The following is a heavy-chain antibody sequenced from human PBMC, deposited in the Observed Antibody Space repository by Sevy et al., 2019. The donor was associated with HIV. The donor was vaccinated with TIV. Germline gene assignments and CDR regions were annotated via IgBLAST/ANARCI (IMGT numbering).Heavy chain of an antibody. CDR3: ARRIYYDSSAYYWWFDP. CDR2: ISTHNGDT. V-gene: IGHV1-18*01. D-gene: IGHD3-22*01. Sequence: ASVKVSCKASGYTFTNYGISWVRQAPGQGLEWMGWISTHNGDTNYAQKLQGRVTMTTDTSTGTAYMELGSLRSDDTAVYYCARRIYYDSSAYYWWFDPWGQGTLGTVSS. J-gene: IGHJ5*02. CDR1: GYTFTNYG.